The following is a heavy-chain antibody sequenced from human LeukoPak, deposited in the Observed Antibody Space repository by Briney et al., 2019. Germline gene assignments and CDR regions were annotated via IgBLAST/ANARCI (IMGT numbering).Heavy chain of an antibody. D-gene: IGHD2-2*01. CDR1: GGSVSSGSYY. Sequence: SETLSLTCTVSGGSVSSGSYYWSWIRQPPGKGLEWIGYIYYSGSTNYNPSLKSRVTISVDTSKNQFSLKLSSVTAADTAVYYCAGCSSTSCYRYYYGMDVWGQGTTVTVSS. CDR3: AGCSSTSCYRYYYGMDV. CDR2: IYYSGST. J-gene: IGHJ6*02. V-gene: IGHV4-61*01.